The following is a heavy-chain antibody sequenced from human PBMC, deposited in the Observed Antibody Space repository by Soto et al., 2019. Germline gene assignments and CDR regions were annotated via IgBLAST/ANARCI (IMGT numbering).Heavy chain of an antibody. J-gene: IGHJ4*02. CDR2: ISWNTGTI. CDR3: ARAPEYCTGGACSNLGYFDY. V-gene: IGHV3-9*01. D-gene: IGHD2-8*02. CDR1: GFTFGNFA. Sequence: GGSMRPSCAASGFTFGNFAMHWVRQAPRKVLDWVSGISWNTGTIDYANSVKGRLTISTDNAARSLYLQINNLRAEDTAVYYCARAPEYCTGGACSNLGYFDYWGLGTLVTVSS.